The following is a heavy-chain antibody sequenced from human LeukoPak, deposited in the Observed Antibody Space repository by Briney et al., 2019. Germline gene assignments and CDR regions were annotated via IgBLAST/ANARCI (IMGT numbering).Heavy chain of an antibody. Sequence: SETLSLTCTVSSGSISSYYWSWIRQPPGKGLEWIGYIYYSGSTSYNPSLKSRVTISVDTSKNQFSLKLSSVTAADTAVYYCARGLGATRGYYYYYYMDVWGKGTTVTVSS. CDR1: SGSISSYY. V-gene: IGHV4-59*01. D-gene: IGHD1-26*01. CDR2: IYYSGST. CDR3: ARGLGATRGYYYYYYMDV. J-gene: IGHJ6*03.